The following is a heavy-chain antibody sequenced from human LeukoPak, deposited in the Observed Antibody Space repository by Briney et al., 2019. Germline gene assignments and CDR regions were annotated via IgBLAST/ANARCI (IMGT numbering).Heavy chain of an antibody. J-gene: IGHJ4*02. CDR3: AGDSSGYPFDY. V-gene: IGHV3-7*01. Sequence: GGSLRLSCAASGFTFSSYWMSWVRQAPGKGLEWVANIKQDGSEKYYVDSVKGRFTISRDNAKNSLYLRMNSLRAEDTAVYYCAGDSSGYPFDYWGQGTLVTVSS. CDR1: GFTFSSYW. CDR2: IKQDGSEK. D-gene: IGHD3-22*01.